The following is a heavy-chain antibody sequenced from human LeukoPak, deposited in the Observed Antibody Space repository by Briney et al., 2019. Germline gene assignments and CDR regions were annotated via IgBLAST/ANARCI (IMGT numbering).Heavy chain of an antibody. J-gene: IGHJ3*02. V-gene: IGHV3-23*01. D-gene: IGHD4-23*01. CDR3: AKGDLRWTLRDAFDI. Sequence: PGGSLRLSCAASGFTFSSYGMSWVRQAPGKGLEWVSAISGSGGSTYYADSVKGRFTISRDNSKNTLYLQMNSLRAEDTAVYYCAKGDLRWTLRDAFDIWGQGTMVTVSS. CDR1: GFTFSSYG. CDR2: ISGSGGST.